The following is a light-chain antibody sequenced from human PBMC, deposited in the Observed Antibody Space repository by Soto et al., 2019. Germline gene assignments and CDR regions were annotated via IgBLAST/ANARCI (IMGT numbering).Light chain of an antibody. CDR2: DVT. V-gene: IGLV2-14*01. CDR1: SSDVGGYNY. J-gene: IGLJ1*01. Sequence: QSVLTQPASVSGSPGQSITISCTGTSSDVGGYNYVSWYQQHPGKAPKLLIYDVTNRPSGVSNRFSASKSVNTASLTISGLQADDEADYYCTSYTSSDSYVFGTGTKLTVL. CDR3: TSYTSSDSYV.